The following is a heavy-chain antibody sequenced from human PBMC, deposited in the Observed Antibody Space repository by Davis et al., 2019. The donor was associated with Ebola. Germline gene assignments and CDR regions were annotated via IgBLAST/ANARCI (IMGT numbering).Heavy chain of an antibody. CDR1: RYTFPSYC. CDR3: ARAPNYDVLTGTSSYYFDY. CDR2: ISGFNTNT. Sequence: ASVKVSCKSSRYTFPSYCLVWVRQAPGLGLEWMGWISGFNTNTNFAQKFQGRVTVSKDTSTNTAYMDLRSLTSDDTAIYYCARAPNYDVLTGTSSYYFDYWGQGTLVTVSS. D-gene: IGHD3-9*01. J-gene: IGHJ4*02. V-gene: IGHV1-18*04.